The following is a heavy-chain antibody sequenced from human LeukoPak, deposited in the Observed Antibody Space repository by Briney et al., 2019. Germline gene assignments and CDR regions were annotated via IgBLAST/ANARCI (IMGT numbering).Heavy chain of an antibody. CDR1: GFTFSTYW. Sequence: GGSLRLSCVASGFTFSTYWMHWVRQAPGKGLVWVSRIKIDGGDTSYADSVKGRFTISRDNSKNTLYLQMNSLRAEDTAVYYCAKGAYCGGDCPRGYYFDYWGQGTLVTVSS. J-gene: IGHJ4*02. D-gene: IGHD2-21*02. CDR3: AKGAYCGGDCPRGYYFDY. V-gene: IGHV3-74*01. CDR2: IKIDGGDT.